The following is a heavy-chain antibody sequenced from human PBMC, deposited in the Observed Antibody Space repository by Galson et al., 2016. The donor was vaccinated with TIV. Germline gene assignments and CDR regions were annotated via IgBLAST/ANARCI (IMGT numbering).Heavy chain of an antibody. D-gene: IGHD2-21*02. V-gene: IGHV1-69*04. CDR3: ARDKGDTRGGGYNYGDEY. Sequence: QSGAEVKKPGESLRISCKASGGTFNSHTVTWVRQAPGQGLEWMGRFVPLLDVANYAQNFPGRVTVTADKTTNTAYLELRSLTSEDTAVYFCARDKGDTRGGGYNYGDEYWGQGTLVTVSS. CDR1: GGTFNSHT. J-gene: IGHJ1*01. CDR2: FVPLLDVA.